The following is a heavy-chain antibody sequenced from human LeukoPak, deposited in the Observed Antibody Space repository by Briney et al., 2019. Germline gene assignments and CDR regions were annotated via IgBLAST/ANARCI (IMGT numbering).Heavy chain of an antibody. CDR1: GYSFTSYW. J-gene: IGHJ4*02. V-gene: IGHV5-51*01. CDR3: ARRVAAAETFDF. Sequence: GESLKISCKGSGYSFTSYWITWVRQMPGKGLAWMGIIYPGDSDTRYSPSFQGHVTISADKSINTAYLQWSSLKASDTAMYYCARRVAAAETFDFWGQGTQVTVSS. D-gene: IGHD6-13*01. CDR2: IYPGDSDT.